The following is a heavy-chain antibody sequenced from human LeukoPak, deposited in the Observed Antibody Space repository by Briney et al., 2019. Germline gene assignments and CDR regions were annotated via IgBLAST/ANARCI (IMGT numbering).Heavy chain of an antibody. CDR2: IYYSGST. D-gene: IGHD2-15*01. CDR3: ARLPLLGGYYYGMDV. J-gene: IGHJ6*02. CDR1: GGSISSSSYY. Sequence: SETLSLTCTVSGGSISSSSYYWGWIRQPPGKGLEWIGSIYYSGSTYYNPSLKSRVTISVDTSKNQFSLKLSSVTAADTAVYYCARLPLLGGYYYGMDVWGQGATVTVSS. V-gene: IGHV4-39*01.